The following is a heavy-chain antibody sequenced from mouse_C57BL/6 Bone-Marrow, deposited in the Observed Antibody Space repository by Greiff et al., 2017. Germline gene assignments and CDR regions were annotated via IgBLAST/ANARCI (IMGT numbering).Heavy chain of an antibody. CDR1: GFSLTSYA. Sequence: VQLQQSGPGLVAPSQSLSITCTVSGFSLTSYAISWVRQPPGKGLEWLGVIWTGGGTNYNSALKSRLSISKDNSKSQVFLKMNSLQPEDTARYYCARKGDYSNWAMDYWGQGTSVTVSS. CDR3: ARKGDYSNWAMDY. D-gene: IGHD2-5*01. CDR2: IWTGGGT. V-gene: IGHV2-9-1*01. J-gene: IGHJ4*01.